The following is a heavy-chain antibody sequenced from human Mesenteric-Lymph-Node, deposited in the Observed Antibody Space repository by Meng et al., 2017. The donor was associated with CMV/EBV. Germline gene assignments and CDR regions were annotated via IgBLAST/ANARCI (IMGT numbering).Heavy chain of an antibody. CDR3: ASTYYDSSGYTGLTFDY. CDR2: IYYSGST. D-gene: IGHD3-22*01. CDR1: GGSISSYY. Sequence: SETLSPTCTVSGGSISSYYWSWIRQPPGKGLEWIGYIYYSGSTNYNPPLKSRVTISVDTSKNQFSLKLSSVTAADAAVYYCASTYYDSSGYTGLTFDYWGQGTLVTVSS. J-gene: IGHJ4*02. V-gene: IGHV4-59*01.